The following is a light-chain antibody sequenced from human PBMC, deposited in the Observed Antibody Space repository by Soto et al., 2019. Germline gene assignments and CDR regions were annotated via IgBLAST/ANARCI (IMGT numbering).Light chain of an antibody. CDR3: QQYNIWSLS. V-gene: IGKV3-15*01. CDR2: GAS. CDR1: QSVSSN. J-gene: IGKJ4*01. Sequence: EIVMTQSPATLSVSPGERATLSCRASQSVSSNLAWYQQKPGQAPSLLIYGASTRATGIPARFSGSGSGTEFTLTISSLQSEDFAIYYCQQYNIWSLSFGGGTKVEIK.